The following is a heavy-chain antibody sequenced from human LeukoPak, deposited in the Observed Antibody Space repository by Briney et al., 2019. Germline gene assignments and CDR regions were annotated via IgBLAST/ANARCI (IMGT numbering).Heavy chain of an antibody. CDR3: ARYDSWFDP. V-gene: IGHV4-59*01. Sequence: SETLSLTCTFSGGSISSYYWIWIRQPPGKGLEWVGFIYYSGNTNYNPSLKSRVTISVDTSKNQFSLKLSSVTAADTAVYYCARYDSWFDPWGQGTLVTVSS. CDR2: IYYSGNT. D-gene: IGHD2-21*02. J-gene: IGHJ5*02. CDR1: GGSISSYY.